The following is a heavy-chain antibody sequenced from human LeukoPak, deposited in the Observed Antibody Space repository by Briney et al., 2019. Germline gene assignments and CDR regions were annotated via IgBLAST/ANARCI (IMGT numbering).Heavy chain of an antibody. J-gene: IGHJ4*02. CDR2: IYTSGST. V-gene: IGHV4-4*07. CDR3: AMGIAAAGIDY. Sequence: SETLSLTCTVSGGSISSYYWSWIRQPAGKGLEWIGRIYTSGSTNYNPSLKSRVTMSVDTPKNQFSLKLSSVTAADTAVYYCAMGIAAAGIDYWGQGTLVTVSS. D-gene: IGHD6-13*01. CDR1: GGSISSYY.